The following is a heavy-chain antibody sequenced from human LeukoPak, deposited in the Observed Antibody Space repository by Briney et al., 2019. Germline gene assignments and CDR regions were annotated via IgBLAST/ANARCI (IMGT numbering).Heavy chain of an antibody. Sequence: SEALSFTCSVSGGSVSSSNYYWGWIRQPPGKGLEWIGSIYYSGSTYYNPSLKSRVTISVDTSKNQFSLKLSSVTAADTAVYYCARHFWGRDYGDYYFDYWGQGTLVTVSS. CDR2: IYYSGST. V-gene: IGHV4-39*01. CDR1: GGSVSSSNYY. CDR3: ARHFWGRDYGDYYFDY. J-gene: IGHJ4*02. D-gene: IGHD4-17*01.